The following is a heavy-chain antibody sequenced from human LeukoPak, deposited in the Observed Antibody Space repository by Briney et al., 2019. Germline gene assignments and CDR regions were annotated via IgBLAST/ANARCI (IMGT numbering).Heavy chain of an antibody. Sequence: ASVKVSCKASGYTFTSYDINWVRQATGQGLEWMGWMNPNSGNTGYAQKFQGRVTITRNTSISTAYMELSSLRSEDTAVYSCARGCSSLYYYYHYLDVWGKGTTVTVSS. D-gene: IGHD2-15*01. CDR1: GYTFTSYD. CDR2: MNPNSGNT. J-gene: IGHJ6*03. CDR3: ARGCSSLYYYYHYLDV. V-gene: IGHV1-8*03.